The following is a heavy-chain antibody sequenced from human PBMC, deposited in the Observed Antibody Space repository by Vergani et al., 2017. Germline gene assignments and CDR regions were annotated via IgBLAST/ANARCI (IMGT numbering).Heavy chain of an antibody. CDR2: FDPEDGNT. Sequence: QVQLVQSGAEVKKPGASVKVSCKVSGYTLTELSMHWVRQAPGKGLEWMGGFDPEDGNTNYAQKLQGRVTMTTDTSTSTAYMELRSLRSDDTAVYYCARDRSSYGLFDYWGQGTLVTVSS. V-gene: IGHV1-24*01. D-gene: IGHD5-18*01. CDR1: GYTLTELS. CDR3: ARDRSSYGLFDY. J-gene: IGHJ4*02.